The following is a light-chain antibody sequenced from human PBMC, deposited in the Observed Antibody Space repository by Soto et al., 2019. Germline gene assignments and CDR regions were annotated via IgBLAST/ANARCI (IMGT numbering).Light chain of an antibody. V-gene: IGLV1-51*01. Sequence: QSVLTQPPSVSAAPGQKVIISCSGSSSNIGNNYVSWYQQLPGTAPRLVIYDNDKRPSTIPDRFSGSKSGTSATLAITGLQTGDEADYYCGTWDSSLRGGVFGGGTKLTVL. J-gene: IGLJ3*02. CDR2: DND. CDR1: SSNIGNNY. CDR3: GTWDSSLRGGV.